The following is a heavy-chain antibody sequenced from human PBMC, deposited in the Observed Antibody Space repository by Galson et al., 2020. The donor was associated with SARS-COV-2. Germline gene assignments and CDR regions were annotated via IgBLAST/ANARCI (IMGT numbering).Heavy chain of an antibody. CDR1: GFTFDEYG. CDR2: IKWNGEGT. Sequence: GGSLRLSCAASGFTFDEYGMSWVRQAPGKGLEWVSGIKWNGEGTGYADSVKGRFTISRDNAKNSLYLQMHSLRAEDTALYHCARDVGGSNYWRFDPWGQGTLVTVSS. D-gene: IGHD1-26*01. CDR3: ARDVGGSNYWRFDP. V-gene: IGHV3-20*01. J-gene: IGHJ5*02.